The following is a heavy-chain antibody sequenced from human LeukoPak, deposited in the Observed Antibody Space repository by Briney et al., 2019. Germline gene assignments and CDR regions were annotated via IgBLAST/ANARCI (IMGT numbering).Heavy chain of an antibody. CDR2: IIPIFGTA. Sequence: SVKVSSKASGGTFISYAISWVRQAPGQGLEWMGGIIPIFGTANYAQKFQGRVTITTDESTSTAYMELSSLRCEDTAVYYCARLFGSTSGNVDTAMAPRHPESDYWGQGTLVTVSS. D-gene: IGHD5-18*01. CDR3: ARLFGSTSGNVDTAMAPRHPESDY. J-gene: IGHJ4*02. V-gene: IGHV1-69*05. CDR1: GGTFISYA.